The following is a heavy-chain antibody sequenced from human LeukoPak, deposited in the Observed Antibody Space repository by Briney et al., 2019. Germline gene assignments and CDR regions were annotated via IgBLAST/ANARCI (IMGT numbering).Heavy chain of an antibody. J-gene: IGHJ4*02. CDR2: IYFTGRT. V-gene: IGHV4-59*01. CDR1: GGSISTYY. D-gene: IGHD3-3*01. CDR3: ARGGYDSDFDY. Sequence: SETLSLTCTVSGGSISTYYWSWIRLPPGKGLEWIAYIYFTGRTQYNPSLKSRVTISEDTSRNQFSLRLSSVTPADTAVYYCARGGYDSDFDYWGQGTLVTVSS.